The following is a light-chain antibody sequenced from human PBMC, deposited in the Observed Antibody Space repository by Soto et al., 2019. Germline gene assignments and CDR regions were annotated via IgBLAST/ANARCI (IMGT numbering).Light chain of an antibody. V-gene: IGKV1-5*03. CDR2: KAS. Sequence: DIQMTQSPSTLSASVGDRVTITCRASQSISSWLAWYQQKPGKAPKLLIYKASTLKSGVPSRFSGSGSGTEFILTISSLQPDDFATYYCQQYHSWTFGQGTKVDIK. CDR1: QSISSW. J-gene: IGKJ1*01. CDR3: QQYHSWT.